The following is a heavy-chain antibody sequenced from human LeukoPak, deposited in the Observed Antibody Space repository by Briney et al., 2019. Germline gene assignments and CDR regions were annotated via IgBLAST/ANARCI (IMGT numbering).Heavy chain of an antibody. CDR3: ARAPEVLYYDFWSGYSPPDY. J-gene: IGHJ4*02. CDR2: VYYSGST. V-gene: IGHV4-59*01. D-gene: IGHD3-3*01. Sequence: SETLSLTCTVSGGSISSYYWSWIRQPPGKGLEWIGYVYYSGSTNYNPSLKSRVTISVDTSKNQFSLKLSSVTAADTAVYYCARAPEVLYYDFWSGYSPPDYWGQGTLVTASS. CDR1: GGSISSYY.